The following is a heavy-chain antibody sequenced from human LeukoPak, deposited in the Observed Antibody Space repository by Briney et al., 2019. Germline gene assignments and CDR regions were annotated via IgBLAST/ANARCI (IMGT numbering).Heavy chain of an antibody. Sequence: PSETLSLTCTVSGGSISSSSYDWGWIRQPPGKGLEWIGSIYYSGSTYYNPSLKSRVTISVDTSKNQFSLKLSSVTAADTAVYYCARGDYDILTGYYMWGQGTLVTVSS. J-gene: IGHJ4*02. CDR2: IYYSGST. CDR1: GGSISSSSYD. V-gene: IGHV4-39*01. CDR3: ARGDYDILTGYYM. D-gene: IGHD3-9*01.